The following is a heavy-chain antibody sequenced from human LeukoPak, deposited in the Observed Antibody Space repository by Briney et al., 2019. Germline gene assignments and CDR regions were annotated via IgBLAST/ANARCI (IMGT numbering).Heavy chain of an antibody. D-gene: IGHD3-3*02. CDR2: INYNGAIT. CDR1: GFTFVDYG. Sequence: GSLRLSCATSGFTFVDYGLSWIRRAPGKGLEWLCAINYNGAITDYADSAKGRFTISRDNAKNSLYLRMDSLRAEDTALYYCARDRLGPSFSVSHFDLWGQGTLVTVSS. V-gene: IGHV3-20*04. CDR3: ARDRLGPSFSVSHFDL. J-gene: IGHJ4*02.